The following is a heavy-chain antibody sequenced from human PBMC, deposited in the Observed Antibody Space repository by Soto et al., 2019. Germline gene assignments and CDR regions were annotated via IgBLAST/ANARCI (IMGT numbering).Heavy chain of an antibody. CDR2: INPNSGGT. D-gene: IGHD3-22*01. CDR3: ARNGDYDSSGYSNWFDP. V-gene: IGHV1-2*02. CDR1: GYTFTGYY. J-gene: IGHJ5*02. Sequence: GASVKVSCKASGYTFTGYYMHWVRQAPGQGLEWMGWINPNSGGTNYAQKFQGRVTMTRDTSISTAYMELSRLRSDDTAVYYCARNGDYDSSGYSNWFDPWGQGTLVTVSS.